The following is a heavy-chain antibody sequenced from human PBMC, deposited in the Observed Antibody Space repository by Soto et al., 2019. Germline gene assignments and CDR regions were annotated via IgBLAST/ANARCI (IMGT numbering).Heavy chain of an antibody. CDR1: GFTFSSYA. V-gene: IGHV3-23*01. CDR3: ANWPQLVPAASPPWLGY. J-gene: IGHJ4*02. Sequence: EVQLLESGGGLVQPGGSLRLSCAASGFTFSSYAMSWVRQAPGKGLEWVSAISGSGGSTYYADSVKGRFTISNDNSKNTLYLHKNSPRAEATAVYYCANWPQLVPAASPPWLGYWGQGTLVTVSS. D-gene: IGHD2-2*01. CDR2: ISGSGGST.